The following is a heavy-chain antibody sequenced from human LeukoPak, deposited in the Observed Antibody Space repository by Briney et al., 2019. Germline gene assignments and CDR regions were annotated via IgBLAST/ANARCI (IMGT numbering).Heavy chain of an antibody. D-gene: IGHD6-13*01. CDR2: INHSGST. CDR3: ARVIKAGYSSSSKYFQH. J-gene: IGHJ1*01. CDR1: GGSFSGYY. Sequence: SETLSLTCAVYGGSFSGYYWSWIRQPPGKGLEWIGEINHSGSTNYNPSLKSRVTISVDTSKNQFSLKLSSVTTADTAVYYCARVIKAGYSSSSKYFQHWGQGTLVTVSS. V-gene: IGHV4-34*01.